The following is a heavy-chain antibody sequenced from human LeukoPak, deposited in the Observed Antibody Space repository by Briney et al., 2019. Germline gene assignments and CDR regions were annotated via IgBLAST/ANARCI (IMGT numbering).Heavy chain of an antibody. V-gene: IGHV3-30*18. CDR3: AKDRSSNWALDY. J-gene: IGHJ4*02. D-gene: IGHD1-1*01. Sequence: PGGSLRLSCAASGFTFSSSGMHWVRQAPGKGLEWVAVISYDGSDKYYADSVKGRFTISRGNSKNTLYLQMNSLRAEDTAVYYCAKDRSSNWALDYWGQGTLVTVSS. CDR1: GFTFSSSG. CDR2: ISYDGSDK.